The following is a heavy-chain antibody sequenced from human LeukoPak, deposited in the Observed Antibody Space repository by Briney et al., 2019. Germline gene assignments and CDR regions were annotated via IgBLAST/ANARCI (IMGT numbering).Heavy chain of an antibody. D-gene: IGHD2-15*01. V-gene: IGHV4-34*01. Sequence: SETLSLTCAVYGGSFSGYYWNWIRRPPGKRLEWIGEINHSGSTTYNPSLKSRVTISVDTSKNQFSLKLSSVTAADTAVYYCATSPATSRNYWGQGTLVTVSS. J-gene: IGHJ4*02. CDR2: INHSGST. CDR1: GGSFSGYY. CDR3: ATSPATSRNY.